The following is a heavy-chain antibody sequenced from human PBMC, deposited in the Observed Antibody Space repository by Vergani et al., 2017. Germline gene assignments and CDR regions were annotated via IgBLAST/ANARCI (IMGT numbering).Heavy chain of an antibody. Sequence: EVQLVESGGGLVKPGGSLRLSCAASGFTFSSYSMNWVRQAPGKGLEWVSSISSSSSYIYYADSVKGRFTISRDNAKNSLYLQMNSLRAEDTAVYYCARDSYGQEGLDYWGQGTLVTVSS. CDR1: GFTFSSYS. CDR2: ISSSSSYI. D-gene: IGHD5-18*01. J-gene: IGHJ4*02. V-gene: IGHV3-21*01. CDR3: ARDSYGQEGLDY.